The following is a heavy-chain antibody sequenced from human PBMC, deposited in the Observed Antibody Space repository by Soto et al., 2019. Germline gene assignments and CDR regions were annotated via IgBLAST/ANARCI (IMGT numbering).Heavy chain of an antibody. CDR3: ARGDKSPLYYYDSSGYYFLLDY. CDR1: GYTFTSYD. Sequence: QVQLVQSGAEVKKPGASVKVSCKDSGYTFTSYDINWVRQATGQGLEWMGWMNPNSGNTGYAQKFQGRVTMTRNTSISTAYMELSSLRSEDTAVYYCARGDKSPLYYYDSSGYYFLLDYWGQGTLVTVSS. J-gene: IGHJ4*02. D-gene: IGHD3-22*01. V-gene: IGHV1-8*01. CDR2: MNPNSGNT.